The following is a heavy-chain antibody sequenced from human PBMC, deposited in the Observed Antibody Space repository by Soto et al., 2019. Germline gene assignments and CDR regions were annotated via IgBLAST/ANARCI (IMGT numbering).Heavy chain of an antibody. CDR1: GGSISSGGYY. J-gene: IGHJ5*02. Sequence: SETLSLTCTVSGGSISSGGYYWSWIRQHPGKGLEWIGYIYYSGSTYYNPSLKSRVTISVDTSKNQFSLKLSSVTAADTAVYYCARAYCGGDCSWFDPWGQGTLVTV. D-gene: IGHD2-21*02. CDR3: ARAYCGGDCSWFDP. CDR2: IYYSGST. V-gene: IGHV4-31*03.